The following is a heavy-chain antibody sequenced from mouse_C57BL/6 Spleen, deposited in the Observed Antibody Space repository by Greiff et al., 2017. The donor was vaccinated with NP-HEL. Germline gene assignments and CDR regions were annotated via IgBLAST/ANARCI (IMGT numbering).Heavy chain of an antibody. V-gene: IGHV1-64*01. CDR2: IHPNSGST. CDR1: GYTFTSYW. Sequence: QVQLQQPGAELVKPGASVKLSCKASGYTFTSYWMHWVKQRPGQGLEWIGMIHPNSGSTNYNEKFKSKATLTVDKSSSTAYMQLSSLTSEDSAVYYCARINDHDDLKWFAYWGQGTLVTVSA. CDR3: ARINDHDDLKWFAY. J-gene: IGHJ3*01. D-gene: IGHD2-12*01.